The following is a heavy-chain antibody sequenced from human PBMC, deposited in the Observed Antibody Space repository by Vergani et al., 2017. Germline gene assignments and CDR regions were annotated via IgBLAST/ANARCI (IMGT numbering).Heavy chain of an antibody. CDR3: AKDNVPGYYDSSGYCDY. V-gene: IGHV3-30*18. D-gene: IGHD3-22*01. J-gene: IGHJ4*02. CDR2: ISKDGNNE. CDR1: GFTFSTFG. Sequence: QVQLVESGGGVVQPGRSLRLSCAASGFTFSTFGMHWVRQAPGKGLEWVAVISKDGNNEFYADFVKGRFTISRDNSKNTLYLQMNSLRAEDTAVYYCAKDNVPGYYDSSGYCDYWGQGTLVTVSS.